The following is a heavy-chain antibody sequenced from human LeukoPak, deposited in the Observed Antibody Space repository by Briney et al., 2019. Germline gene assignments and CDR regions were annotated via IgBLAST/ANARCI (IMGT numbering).Heavy chain of an antibody. CDR1: GFTFSSYG. CDR3: AKDRITMVRGVITH. V-gene: IGHV3-30*02. Sequence: GGSLRLSCAASGFTFSSYGMHWVRQAPGKGPEWVAFIRYDGSNKYYADSVKGRFTISRDNSKNTLCLQMNSLRAEDTAVYYCAKDRITMVRGVITHWGQGTLVTVSS. CDR2: IRYDGSNK. J-gene: IGHJ4*02. D-gene: IGHD3-10*01.